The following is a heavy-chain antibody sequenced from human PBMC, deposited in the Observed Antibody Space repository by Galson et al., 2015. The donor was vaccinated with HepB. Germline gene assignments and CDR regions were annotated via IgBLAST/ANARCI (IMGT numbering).Heavy chain of an antibody. D-gene: IGHD3-22*01. CDR3: ARDWRNVNGGYYGNDAFDF. J-gene: IGHJ3*01. CDR1: GFIFGDYG. Sequence: LRLSCAESGFIFGDYGMHWVRQAPGKGLEWVAVISYHGRDKYYRDTVKGRFTISRDNSNNMQYLRMSSLRVEDTAVYYCARDWRNVNGGYYGNDAFDFWGQGTMVTVSS. CDR2: ISYHGRDK. V-gene: IGHV3-33*05.